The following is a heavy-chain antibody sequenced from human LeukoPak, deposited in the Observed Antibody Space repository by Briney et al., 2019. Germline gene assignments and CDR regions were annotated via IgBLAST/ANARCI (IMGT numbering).Heavy chain of an antibody. D-gene: IGHD3-16*01. V-gene: IGHV3-7*02. J-gene: IGHJ3*02. CDR1: EFSFSRSW. CDR3: AGQVRGGALDI. CDR2: IKQDGSAK. Sequence: GGSLRLSCAASEFSFSRSWMNWLRQAPGKGLEWVANIKQDGSAKYYVDSVEGRFTISRDNAKNSLYLQMNSLRAEDTAVYYCAGQVRGGALDIWGQGTMVTVSS.